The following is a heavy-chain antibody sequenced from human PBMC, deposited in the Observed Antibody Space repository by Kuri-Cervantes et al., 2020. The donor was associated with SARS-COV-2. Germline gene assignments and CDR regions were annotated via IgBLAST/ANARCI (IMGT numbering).Heavy chain of an antibody. Sequence: ASVKVSCKASGGTFSSYAISWVRQAPGQRLEWMGWINAGNGNTKYSQKFQGRVTITRDTSASTAYMELSSLRSDDTAVYYCAIIPCRGGLTCWGQGTMVTVSS. D-gene: IGHD3-16*01. CDR2: INAGNGNT. J-gene: IGHJ3*01. V-gene: IGHV1-3*01. CDR3: AIIPCRGGLTC. CDR1: GGTFSSYA.